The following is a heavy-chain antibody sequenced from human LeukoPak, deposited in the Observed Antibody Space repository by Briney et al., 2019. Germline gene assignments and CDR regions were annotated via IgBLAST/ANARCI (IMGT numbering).Heavy chain of an antibody. D-gene: IGHD6-6*01. J-gene: IGHJ6*02. CDR1: GGTFSSYA. V-gene: IGHV1-69*04. CDR2: IIPIFGIA. Sequence: SVTLSCKASGGTFSSYAISWVRQAHGQGLEWMGRIIPIFGIANYAKNFQGRVTITADKSTSTAYMELNSLRSEDTAVYYCARGVAAREDYYYYGMDVWGQGTTVTVSS. CDR3: ARGVAAREDYYYYGMDV.